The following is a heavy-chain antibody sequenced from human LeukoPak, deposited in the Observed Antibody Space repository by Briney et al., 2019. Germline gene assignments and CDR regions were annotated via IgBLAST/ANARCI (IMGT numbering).Heavy chain of an antibody. CDR1: GGSFSGYY. D-gene: IGHD4-23*01. V-gene: IGHV4-34*01. CDR3: ARGGSMATVVNDAFDI. Sequence: SETLSLTCAVYGGSFSGYYWSWIRQSPGKGLEWIGEINHSGSTNYNPSLKSRVTISVDTSKNQFSLKLSSVTAADTAVYFCARGGSMATVVNDAFDIWGRGRMVSVSS. J-gene: IGHJ3*02. CDR2: INHSGST.